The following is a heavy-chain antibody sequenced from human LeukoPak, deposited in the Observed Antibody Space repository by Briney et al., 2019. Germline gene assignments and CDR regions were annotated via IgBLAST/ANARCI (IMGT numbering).Heavy chain of an antibody. Sequence: TGGSLRLSCAASGFTFSSYGMHWVRQAPGKGLEWVAVIWYDGSNKYYADSVKGRFTISRDNSKNTLYLQMNSLRAEDTAVYYCARDSLLDYDILTGYGGGAFDIWGQGTMVTVSS. CDR3: ARDSLLDYDILTGYGGGAFDI. V-gene: IGHV3-33*01. CDR1: GFTFSSYG. J-gene: IGHJ3*02. D-gene: IGHD3-9*01. CDR2: IWYDGSNK.